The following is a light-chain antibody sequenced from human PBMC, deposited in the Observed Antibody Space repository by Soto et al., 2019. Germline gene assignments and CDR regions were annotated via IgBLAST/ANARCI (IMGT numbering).Light chain of an antibody. CDR1: GSNIGSNT. J-gene: IGLJ3*02. CDR2: SNN. Sequence: QSVLTQPPSASGTPGQRVIISCSGSGSNIGSNTVNWYQQLPGTAPKLLIYSNNQRPSGVPDRFSGSKSGTSASLAISGLQSEDEADYYCAAWDDSLNGYWVFGGGTQLTVL. V-gene: IGLV1-44*01. CDR3: AAWDDSLNGYWV.